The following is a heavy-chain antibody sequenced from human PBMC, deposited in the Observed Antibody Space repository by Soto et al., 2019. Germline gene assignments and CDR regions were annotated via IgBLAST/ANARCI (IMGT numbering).Heavy chain of an antibody. CDR1: GGALSTYA. CDR2: IIPIFGAP. V-gene: IGHV1-69*01. J-gene: IGHJ4*02. Sequence: QVLLVQSGAEVKKPGSSVKVSCKTSGGALSTYAVSWVRQAPGQGLEWMGGIIPIFGAPTYAQKFQGRVTITADESTSTAYMELNSLRSEDTAVYYCATIVDQSSSWYAYWGQGTLVTVSS. CDR3: ATIVDQSSSWYAY. D-gene: IGHD6-6*01.